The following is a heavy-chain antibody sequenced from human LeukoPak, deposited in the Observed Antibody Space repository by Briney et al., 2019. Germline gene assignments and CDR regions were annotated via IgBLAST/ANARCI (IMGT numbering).Heavy chain of an antibody. D-gene: IGHD2-15*01. CDR2: ISGSGGST. CDR3: AKGILGYCSGGSCN. CDR1: GFTFSSYA. Sequence: GGSLRLSCAASGFTFSSYAMSWVRQAPGKGLEWVSAISGSGGSTYYADSVKGRFTISRDNSKNTLYLQMNSLRAEDTAVYYCAKGILGYCSGGSCNWGQGTLVTVSS. J-gene: IGHJ4*02. V-gene: IGHV3-23*01.